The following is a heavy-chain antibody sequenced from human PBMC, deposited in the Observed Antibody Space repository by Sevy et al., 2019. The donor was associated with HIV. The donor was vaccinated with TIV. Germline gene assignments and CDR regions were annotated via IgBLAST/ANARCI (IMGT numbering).Heavy chain of an antibody. Sequence: GGSLRLSCAASGFTFSRYWMSWVRQAPGTGLEWVANINHDGSEKYHVDSVRGRFTISRDNAKNALYVQMNSLRAEDTAVYYCARQSTRYCSGGTCYSNTAFDICGQGTMVTVSS. J-gene: IGHJ3*02. D-gene: IGHD2-15*01. V-gene: IGHV3-7*01. CDR2: INHDGSEK. CDR1: GFTFSRYW. CDR3: ARQSTRYCSGGTCYSNTAFDI.